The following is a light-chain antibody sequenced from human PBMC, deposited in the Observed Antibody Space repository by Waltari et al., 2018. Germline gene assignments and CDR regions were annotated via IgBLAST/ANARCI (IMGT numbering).Light chain of an antibody. CDR2: EVS. V-gene: IGLV2-14*01. CDR1: SSDVGGYNY. J-gene: IGLJ1*01. Sequence: QSALTQPASVSGSPGQSITISCTGTSSDVGGYNYVSWYQQHPGKAPKLLIYEVSNRPSGVSNRFSGSKSGNTASLTISVLQADDDADYYCSSYTSSSTLVVFGTGTNVTVL. CDR3: SSYTSSSTLVV.